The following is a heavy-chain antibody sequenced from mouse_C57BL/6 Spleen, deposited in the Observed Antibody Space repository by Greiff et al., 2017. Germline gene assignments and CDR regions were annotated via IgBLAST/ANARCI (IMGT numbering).Heavy chain of an antibody. V-gene: IGHV1-19*01. CDR3: ARAHYYGSSLYYAMDY. CDR1: GYTFTDYY. J-gene: IGHJ4*01. CDR2: INPYNGGT. D-gene: IGHD1-1*01. Sequence: EVQVVESGPVLVKPGASVKMSCKASGYTFTDYYMNWVKQSHGKSLEWIGVINPYNGGTSYNQKFKGKATLTVDKSSSTAYMELNSLTSEDSAVYYCARAHYYGSSLYYAMDYWGQGTSVTVSS.